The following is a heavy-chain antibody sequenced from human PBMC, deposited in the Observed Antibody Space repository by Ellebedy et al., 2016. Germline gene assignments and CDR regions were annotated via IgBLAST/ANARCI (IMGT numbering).Heavy chain of an antibody. CDR1: GFTFSSYA. CDR3: TKGDHYYDSHFDY. CDR2: ISGSGGST. V-gene: IGHV3-23*01. J-gene: IGHJ4*02. Sequence: GGSLGLSXAASGFTFSSYAMSWVRQAPGKGLEWVSAISGSGGSTYYADSVKGRFTISRDNSKNTLYLQMNSLRAEDTAVYYCTKGDHYYDSHFDYWGQGTLVTVSS. D-gene: IGHD3-22*01.